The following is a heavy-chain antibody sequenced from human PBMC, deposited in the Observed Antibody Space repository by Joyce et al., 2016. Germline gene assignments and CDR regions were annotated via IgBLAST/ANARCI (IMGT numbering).Heavy chain of an antibody. Sequence: QVQLQESGPGLVKPSQTLSLNCSVSGGSISSGDYYWSWIRQPPGKGLEWIGYIYYTGSTYYKLSLKSRITMSVDPSKNQFSLKLSSVTAADTAVYYCARVTWFGDKGFDYWGQGTLVTVSS. CDR1: GGSISSGDYY. D-gene: IGHD3-10*01. CDR3: ARVTWFGDKGFDY. V-gene: IGHV4-30-4*01. J-gene: IGHJ4*02. CDR2: IYYTGST.